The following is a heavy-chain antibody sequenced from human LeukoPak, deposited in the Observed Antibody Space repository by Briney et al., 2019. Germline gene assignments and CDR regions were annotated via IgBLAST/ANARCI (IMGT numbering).Heavy chain of an antibody. CDR3: AKLEAAAGTFDY. D-gene: IGHD6-13*01. J-gene: IGHJ4*02. V-gene: IGHV3-30*02. Sequence: DSVKGRFTISGDNSKNTLYLQMNSLRAEDTAVYYCAKLEAAAGTFDYWGQGTLVTVSS.